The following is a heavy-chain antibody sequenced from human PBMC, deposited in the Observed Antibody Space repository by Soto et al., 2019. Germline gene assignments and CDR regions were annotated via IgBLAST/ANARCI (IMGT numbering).Heavy chain of an antibody. CDR2: ISYDGSDK. Sequence: SLRLSCAVSGFTFSTYGMHWVRQAPGKGLEWVAVISYDGSDKYYADSVKGRFTISRDNSKNTLYLQMNSLRAEDTAVYYCGKGHMTTVNWFDPWGQGTLVTVSS. V-gene: IGHV3-30*18. J-gene: IGHJ5*02. CDR3: GKGHMTTVNWFDP. CDR1: GFTFSTYG. D-gene: IGHD4-17*01.